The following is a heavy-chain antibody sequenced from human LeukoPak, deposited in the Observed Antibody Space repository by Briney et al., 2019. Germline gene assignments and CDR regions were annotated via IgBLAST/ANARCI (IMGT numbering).Heavy chain of an antibody. D-gene: IGHD4-17*01. J-gene: IGHJ4*02. CDR3: ARALGDYEDY. Sequence: SETLSLTCTVSGGSISNYYWSWIRQPPGKGLEWIGYIFYSGSTTYNPSLKSRVTISVDTSKNQFSLKLTSVTAADTAVYYCARALGDYEDYWGQGTLVTVSS. CDR1: GGSISNYY. CDR2: IFYSGST. V-gene: IGHV4-59*08.